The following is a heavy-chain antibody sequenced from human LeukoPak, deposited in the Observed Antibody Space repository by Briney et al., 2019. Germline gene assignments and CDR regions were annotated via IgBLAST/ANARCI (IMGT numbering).Heavy chain of an antibody. CDR2: ISSSGGST. Sequence: GGSLRLSCAASGFTFSSYAMSWVRQAPGKGLEWVSAISSSGGSTYYADSVQGRFTISRDNSKNALYLQMNSLRAEDTAVYYCAKDRTMIVPHWFDPWGQGTLVTVSS. J-gene: IGHJ5*02. D-gene: IGHD3-22*01. V-gene: IGHV3-23*01. CDR3: AKDRTMIVPHWFDP. CDR1: GFTFSSYA.